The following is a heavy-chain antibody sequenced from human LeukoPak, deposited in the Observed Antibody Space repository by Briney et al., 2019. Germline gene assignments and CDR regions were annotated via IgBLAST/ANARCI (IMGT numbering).Heavy chain of an antibody. J-gene: IGHJ2*01. Sequence: GGSLRLSCGASGFTFSDYSMSWIRQAPGKGLEWISYLSGGETTVHYAASVQGRFTVARDNAGNSLYLQMNSLRAEDTAVYYCARDSDMYFDLWGRGTLVTVSS. CDR3: ARDSDMYFDL. CDR1: GFTFSDYS. D-gene: IGHD3-10*01. V-gene: IGHV3-11*01. CDR2: LSGGETTV.